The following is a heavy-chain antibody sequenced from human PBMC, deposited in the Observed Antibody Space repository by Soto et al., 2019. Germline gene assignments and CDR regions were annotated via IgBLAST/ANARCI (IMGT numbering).Heavy chain of an antibody. D-gene: IGHD3-16*01. CDR1: GVSSTSFY. Sequence: QVRLQESGPGLVRPSETLSLTCTVSGVSSTSFYWSWIRQSPGKGLEWIGYIFDNGDVKYNPSLMNRLTMSIDMSKNEFSLRLKSVTAADTAMYYCARGWGSKWYYFDSWGEGTLVTVSS. V-gene: IGHV4-59*01. J-gene: IGHJ4*02. CDR3: ARGWGSKWYYFDS. CDR2: IFDNGDV.